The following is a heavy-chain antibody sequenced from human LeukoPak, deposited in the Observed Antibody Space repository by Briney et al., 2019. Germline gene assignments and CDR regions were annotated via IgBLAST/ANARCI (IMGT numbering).Heavy chain of an antibody. CDR1: GFTFSDYY. D-gene: IGHD3-22*01. CDR3: ARKKYYYDSSGYYGY. V-gene: IGHV3-11*01. J-gene: IGHJ4*02. CDR2: ISSSGSTI. Sequence: PGGSLRLSCAASGFTFSDYYMSWIRQAPGKGLEWVSYISSSGSTIYYADSVKGRFTISRDNAKDSLYLQMNSLRAEDTAVYYCARKKYYYDSSGYYGYWGQGTLVTVSS.